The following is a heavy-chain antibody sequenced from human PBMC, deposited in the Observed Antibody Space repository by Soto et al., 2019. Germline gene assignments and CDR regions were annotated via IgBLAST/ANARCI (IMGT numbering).Heavy chain of an antibody. J-gene: IGHJ4*02. CDR3: ARXNGYYYDSSGYYWPFDY. D-gene: IGHD3-22*01. V-gene: IGHV1-69*13. CDR1: GGTFSSYA. Sequence: SVKVSCKASGGTFSSYAISWVRQAPGQGLEWMGGIIPIFGTANYAQKFQGRVTITADESTSTAYMELSSLRSEDTAVYYCARXNGYYYDSSGYYWPFDYWGQGTLVTVSS. CDR2: IIPIFGTA.